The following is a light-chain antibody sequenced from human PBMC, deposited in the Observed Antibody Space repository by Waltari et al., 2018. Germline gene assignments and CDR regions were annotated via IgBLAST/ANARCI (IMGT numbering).Light chain of an antibody. J-gene: IGKJ5*01. Sequence: DIQLTQSPSSLSASVGDRVMISCQASQDISEYLNWYQQKPGKAPQVLVYEASHLESGVPSRFSGSGSGTEFSLTINSLQPEDSATYYCQQYGDLPVTFGQGTRLDIK. CDR1: QDISEY. CDR2: EAS. V-gene: IGKV1-33*01. CDR3: QQYGDLPVT.